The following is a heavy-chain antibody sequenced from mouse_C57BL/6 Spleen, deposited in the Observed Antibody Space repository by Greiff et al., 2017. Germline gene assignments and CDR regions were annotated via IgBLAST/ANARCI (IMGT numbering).Heavy chain of an antibody. V-gene: IGHV3-6*01. CDR2: ISYDGSN. Sequence: EVQLQESGPGLVKPSQSLSLTCSVTGYSITSGYYWNWIRQFPGNKLEWMGYISYDGSNNYNPSLKNRISITRDPSKNQFFLKLNSVTTEDTATYYCARSLYDYEAWFAYWGQGTLVTVSA. CDR3: ARSLYDYEAWFAY. CDR1: GYSITSGYY. J-gene: IGHJ3*01. D-gene: IGHD2-4*01.